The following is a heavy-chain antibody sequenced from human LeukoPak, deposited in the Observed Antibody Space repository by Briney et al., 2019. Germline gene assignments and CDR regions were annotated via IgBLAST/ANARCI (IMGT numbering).Heavy chain of an antibody. V-gene: IGHV3-13*01. CDR1: GFTFSSYD. Sequence: PGGSLRLSCAASGFTFSSYDMHWVRHATGKGLEWVSAIGTAGDTYYPGSVKGRFTISRENPKNSLYLQMNSLRAGDTAVYYCARGGTGYSSGSQGFDYWGQGTLVTVSS. J-gene: IGHJ4*02. CDR2: IGTAGDT. D-gene: IGHD3-22*01. CDR3: ARGGTGYSSGSQGFDY.